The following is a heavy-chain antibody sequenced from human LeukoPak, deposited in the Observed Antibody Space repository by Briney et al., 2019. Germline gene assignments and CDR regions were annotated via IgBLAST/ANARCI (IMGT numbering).Heavy chain of an antibody. Sequence: ASVKVSCKASGYTFTSYYIHWVRQAPGQGLEWMGIINPSGGSTSYAQKFQGRVTMTRDTSTSTVYMELSSLRSEDTAVYYCARVPQFEAPGNAFDIWGQGTMVTVSS. V-gene: IGHV1-46*01. CDR1: GYTFTSYY. CDR3: ARVPQFEAPGNAFDI. J-gene: IGHJ3*02. D-gene: IGHD4-23*01. CDR2: INPSGGST.